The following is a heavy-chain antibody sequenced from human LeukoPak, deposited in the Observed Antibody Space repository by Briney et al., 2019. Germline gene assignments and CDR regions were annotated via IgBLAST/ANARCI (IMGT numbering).Heavy chain of an antibody. V-gene: IGHV3-23*01. CDR2: ISGSCGST. Sequence: GGSLRLSCAAPGFTFSSYAMSWVRQAPGKGLEWVSAISGSCGSTFHANSVKGRFTIPRDNSKNTLYLQMNSLRAEDTAVYYCAKTQRYSSRPYDYWGQGTLVTVSS. CDR3: AKTQRYSSRPYDY. J-gene: IGHJ4*02. D-gene: IGHD6-19*01. CDR1: GFTFSSYA.